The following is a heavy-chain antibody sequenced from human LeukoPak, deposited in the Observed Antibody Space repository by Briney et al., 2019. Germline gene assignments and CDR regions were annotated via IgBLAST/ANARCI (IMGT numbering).Heavy chain of an antibody. CDR2: ISGSGTTI. J-gene: IGHJ4*02. Sequence: GGSLRLSCAASGFTFRDFYMSWIRQAPGKGLEWVSYISGSGTTIYNADSVKGRFTISRDNAKNSLFLQMNSLGAEDTAVYYCARRAGEYSRPYDYWGQGTLVTVSS. CDR1: GFTFRDFY. CDR3: ARRAGEYSRPYDY. V-gene: IGHV3-11*01. D-gene: IGHD4-17*01.